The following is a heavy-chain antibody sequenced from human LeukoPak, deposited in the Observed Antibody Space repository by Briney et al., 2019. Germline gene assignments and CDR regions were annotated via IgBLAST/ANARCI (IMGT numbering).Heavy chain of an antibody. Sequence: GGSLRLSCAASGFTFSSYEMNWVRQAPGKGLEWVANIKQDGSEKYYVDSAKGRFTISRDNAKNSLYLQMNSLRAEDTAVYYCARPYSSSWYVYFDYWGQGTLVTVSS. V-gene: IGHV3-7*01. J-gene: IGHJ4*02. CDR2: IKQDGSEK. CDR1: GFTFSSYE. CDR3: ARPYSSSWYVYFDY. D-gene: IGHD6-13*01.